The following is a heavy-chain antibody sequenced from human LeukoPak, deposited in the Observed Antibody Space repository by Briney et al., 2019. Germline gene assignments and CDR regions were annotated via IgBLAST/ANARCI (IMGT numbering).Heavy chain of an antibody. J-gene: IGHJ4*02. Sequence: GGSLRLSCAASGFTFSTYAMSWVRQAPGKGLEWVSAISGTGDSTYYVDSVKGRFTISRDNSKNTLYLQMNSLRVEDTAVYYCARGAMPDYWGQGTLVTVSS. V-gene: IGHV3-23*01. CDR2: ISGTGDST. CDR3: ARGAMPDY. D-gene: IGHD2-2*01. CDR1: GFTFSTYA.